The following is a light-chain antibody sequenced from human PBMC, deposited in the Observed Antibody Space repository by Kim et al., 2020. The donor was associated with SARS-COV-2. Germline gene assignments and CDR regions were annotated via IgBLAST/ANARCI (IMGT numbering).Light chain of an antibody. CDR3: QHYIRFPYT. Sequence: DIQMTQSPSTLSASVGDRVTITCRASQIIDTFLAWYQQKPGKAPNLLIYQASRLQIGVPSRFSGSGSGAEFTLTISSLQPDDFAVYYCQHYIRFPYTFGQGTKLEIK. CDR2: QAS. CDR1: QIIDTF. V-gene: IGKV1-5*03. J-gene: IGKJ2*01.